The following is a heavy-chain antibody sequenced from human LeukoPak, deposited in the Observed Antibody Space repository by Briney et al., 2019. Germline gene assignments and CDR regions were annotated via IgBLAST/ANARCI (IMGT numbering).Heavy chain of an antibody. CDR1: GYSFTGYY. CDR2: INPNTGGT. Sequence: ASVKVSCKASGYSFTGYYMFWVRQAPGQGLEWMGWINPNTGGTNYAQKFQGRVTMTRDTSISTAYMELSSLRSDDTAVYYCARNTDNDHWGQGTLVTVSS. CDR3: ARNTDNDH. V-gene: IGHV1-2*02. J-gene: IGHJ4*02.